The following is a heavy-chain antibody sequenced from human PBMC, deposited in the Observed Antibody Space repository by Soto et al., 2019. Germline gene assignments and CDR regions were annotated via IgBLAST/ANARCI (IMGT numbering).Heavy chain of an antibody. J-gene: IGHJ5*01. Sequence: QVQLVQSGAEVKKPGSSVEVSCKASGGTFSNYAISWVRQAPGQGLEWMGGIIPIFDTANYAQKFQGRVTIIADKSTYTVYLQLSSLRSEDTAVYYCARGAPDSSNWRYGLQTFDSWGQGSLVTVSS. CDR3: ARGAPDSSNWRYGLQTFDS. CDR1: GGTFSNYA. CDR2: IIPIFDTA. V-gene: IGHV1-69*06. D-gene: IGHD4-4*01.